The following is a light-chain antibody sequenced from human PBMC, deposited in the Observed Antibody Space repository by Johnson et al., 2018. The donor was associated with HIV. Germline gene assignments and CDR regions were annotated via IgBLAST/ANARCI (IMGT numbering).Light chain of an antibody. V-gene: IGLV1-51*02. CDR2: ENN. J-gene: IGLJ1*01. CDR1: SSNIGNNY. CDR3: GTWDSSLGASYV. Sequence: QSVLTQPPSVSAAPGQKVTISCSGSSSNIGNNYVSWYQQLPGTAPKLLIYENNKRPSGISDRFSGSKSGTSVTLDITGLQTGDEADYYCGTWDSSLGASYVFGTGTKSPFL.